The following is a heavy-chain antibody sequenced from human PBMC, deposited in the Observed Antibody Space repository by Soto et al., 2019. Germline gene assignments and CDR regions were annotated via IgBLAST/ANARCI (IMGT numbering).Heavy chain of an antibody. J-gene: IGHJ6*02. Sequence: QVQLVQSGAEVKKPGASVKVSCKASGYTFTSYGISWVRQAPGQGLEWMGWISAYNGNTNYAQKLQGRVTMTTETSTSTAYMEMRSLRSDDTAVYYCARDLRYYDILSGGMDVWGQGTTVTVSS. D-gene: IGHD3-9*01. CDR1: GYTFTSYG. CDR2: ISAYNGNT. CDR3: ARDLRYYDILSGGMDV. V-gene: IGHV1-18*01.